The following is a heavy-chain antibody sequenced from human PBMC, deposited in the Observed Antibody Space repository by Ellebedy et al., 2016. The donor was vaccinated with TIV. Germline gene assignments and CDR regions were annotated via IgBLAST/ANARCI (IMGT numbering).Heavy chain of an antibody. CDR1: GGSFSGHH. CDR3: ARGTVALQTRKYFDS. CDR2: VHNSGST. Sequence: SETLSLXXAVYGGSFSGHHWSWIRQPPGKGLEWIEEVHNSGSTNYNPSLKSRVTISTDTSKNQFSLKLSSVTAADTAVYYCARGTVALQTRKYFDSWGRGTLVTVSS. J-gene: IGHJ4*02. V-gene: IGHV4-34*01. D-gene: IGHD6-19*01.